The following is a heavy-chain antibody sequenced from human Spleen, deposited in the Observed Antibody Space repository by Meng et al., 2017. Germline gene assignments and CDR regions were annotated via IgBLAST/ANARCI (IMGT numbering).Heavy chain of an antibody. J-gene: IGHJ2*01. CDR3: ARGYSYGNWYFDL. V-gene: IGHV4-38-2*02. Sequence: GSLRLSCTVSHYSISTDYYWGWIRQSPGKGLEWIGSIYHNGNSYYNPSLKSRVTISVDTSKNQFSLKLSSVTAADTAVYYCARGYSYGNWYFDLWGRGTLVTVSS. CDR1: HYSISTDYY. CDR2: IYHNGNS. D-gene: IGHD5-18*01.